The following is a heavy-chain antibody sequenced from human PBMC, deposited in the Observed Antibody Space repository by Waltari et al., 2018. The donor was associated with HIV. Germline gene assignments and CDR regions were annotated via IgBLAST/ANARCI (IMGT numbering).Heavy chain of an antibody. V-gene: IGHV3-15*01. CDR3: TSTGGGITDY. CDR1: GITITTAL. CDR2: IKREDDGGTT. D-gene: IGHD2-15*01. Sequence: EVQLVESGGGLVKHGESLSLSCGAAGITITTALMSWARQDTGKGLEWVGLIKREDDGGTTDYAAPVNGRFTISRDDSKNALYLQMNSLKSEDTALYYCTSTGGGITDYWGQGTLVTVSS. J-gene: IGHJ4*02.